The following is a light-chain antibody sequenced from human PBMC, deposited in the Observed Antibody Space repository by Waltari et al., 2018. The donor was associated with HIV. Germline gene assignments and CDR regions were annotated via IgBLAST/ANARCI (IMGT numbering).Light chain of an antibody. CDR1: STDSRFYQH. CDR2: DID. Sequence: QSALTQPASVSGFPGQTINISCTGISTDSRFYQHVSWYQQHPGSVPRLIIYDIDSRPSGIADHFSGSRSGASASLTISGLQSGDEAHYFCASNRLDSTLVFGGGTKLTIL. J-gene: IGLJ2*01. V-gene: IGLV2-14*03. CDR3: ASNRLDSTLV.